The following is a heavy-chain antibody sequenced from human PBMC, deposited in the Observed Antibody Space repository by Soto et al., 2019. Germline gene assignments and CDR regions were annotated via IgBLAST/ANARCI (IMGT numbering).Heavy chain of an antibody. CDR3: AIAEPYDYSNVRIPVLRPFDY. CDR2: ISAYNGNT. V-gene: IGHV1-18*01. Sequence: ASVKVSCKASGYTFTSYGISWVRQAPGQGLEWMGWISAYNGNTNYAQKLQGRVTMTTDTSTSTAYMELRSLRSDDTAVYYCAIAEPYDYSNVRIPVLRPFDYWGQGTLVTVSS. D-gene: IGHD4-4*01. CDR1: GYTFTSYG. J-gene: IGHJ4*02.